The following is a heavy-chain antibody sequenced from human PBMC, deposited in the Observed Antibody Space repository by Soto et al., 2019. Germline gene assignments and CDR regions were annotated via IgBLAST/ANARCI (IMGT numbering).Heavy chain of an antibody. D-gene: IGHD2-15*01. CDR3: ASSSVADIVVVVAATPYYYYGMDV. CDR2: IIPIFGTA. Sequence: SVKVSCKASGGTLSSYAISWVRQAPGQGLEWMGGIIPIFGTANYAQKFQGRVTITADESTSTAYMELSSLRSEDTAVYYCASSSVADIVVVVAATPYYYYGMDVWGQGTTVTVSS. J-gene: IGHJ6*02. CDR1: GGTLSSYA. V-gene: IGHV1-69*13.